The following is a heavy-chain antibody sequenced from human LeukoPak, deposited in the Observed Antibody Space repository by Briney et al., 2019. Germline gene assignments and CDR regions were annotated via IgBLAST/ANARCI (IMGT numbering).Heavy chain of an antibody. Sequence: GGSLRLSCAASAFTFSSYAMNWVRQAPGKGLEWVSSISSSSSYIYYADSVKGRFTISRDNAKNSLYLQMNSLRAEDTSVYYCARGLDTARPYYVDCWGQGTLVTVSS. V-gene: IGHV3-21*01. CDR3: ARGLDTARPYYVDC. D-gene: IGHD5-18*01. J-gene: IGHJ4*02. CDR1: AFTFSSYA. CDR2: ISSSSSYI.